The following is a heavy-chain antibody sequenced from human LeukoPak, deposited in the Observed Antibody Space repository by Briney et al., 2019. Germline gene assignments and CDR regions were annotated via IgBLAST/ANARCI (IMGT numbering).Heavy chain of an antibody. Sequence: GRSLRLPCAASGFTFSSYAMHWVRQAPGKGLEGVAVISYDGSNKYYADSVKGRFTISRDNSKNTLYLQMNSLRAEDTAVYYCARTTEITAGWFDPWGQGTLVTVSS. CDR2: ISYDGSNK. CDR3: ARTTEITAGWFDP. V-gene: IGHV3-30-3*01. J-gene: IGHJ5*02. CDR1: GFTFSSYA. D-gene: IGHD4-11*01.